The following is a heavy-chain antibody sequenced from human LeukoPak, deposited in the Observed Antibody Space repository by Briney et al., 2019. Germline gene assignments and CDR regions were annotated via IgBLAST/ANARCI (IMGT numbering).Heavy chain of an antibody. J-gene: IGHJ5*02. CDR2: IYYSGRT. V-gene: IGHV4-34*01. Sequence: PSETLSLTCAVYGGSFSGYYWGWIRQPPGKGLEWIGSIYYSGRTYYNPSLKSRVTISVDTSKKQFSLKLSSVTAADTAVYYCARGRPDGSGSYYKFDPWGQGTLGTVSS. CDR1: GGSFSGYY. D-gene: IGHD3-10*01. CDR3: ARGRPDGSGSYYKFDP.